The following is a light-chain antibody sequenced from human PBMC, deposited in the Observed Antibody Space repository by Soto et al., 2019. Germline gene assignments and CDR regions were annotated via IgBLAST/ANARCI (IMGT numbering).Light chain of an antibody. CDR2: DAS. Sequence: DIVLTHSPPPLSLSPAEIATLSSRASQSVSSYLAWYQQKPGQAPRLLLYDASNRATGIPARFSGSGSGTDFTLTISSLEPEDFALYYCQQRSNWPITFGQGTRLEIK. J-gene: IGKJ5*01. V-gene: IGKV3-11*01. CDR1: QSVSSY. CDR3: QQRSNWPIT.